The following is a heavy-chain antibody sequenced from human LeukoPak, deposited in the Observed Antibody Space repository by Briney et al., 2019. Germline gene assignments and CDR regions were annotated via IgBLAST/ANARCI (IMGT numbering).Heavy chain of an antibody. CDR1: GYTFTSYG. Sequence: GASVNVSCKASGYTFTSYGISWVRQAPGQGLEWMGWINAYNGNTNYEQKLQGSVTMTTDTFTSTAYMELRSLRSDDTAVYYCARDLFHRRLLDTDYNWFYPWGQGTLVTVSS. J-gene: IGHJ5*02. V-gene: IGHV1-18*01. CDR3: ARDLFHRRLLDTDYNWFYP. D-gene: IGHD4/OR15-4a*01. CDR2: INAYNGNT.